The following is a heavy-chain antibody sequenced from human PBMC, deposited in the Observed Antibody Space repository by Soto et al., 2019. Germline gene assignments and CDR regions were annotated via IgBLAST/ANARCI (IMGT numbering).Heavy chain of an antibody. Sequence: QVQLQESGPGLVKPSETLSLTCTVSGGSISSYYWSWIRQPPGKGLEWIGDIYYSGSTNYNPSLKSGVTTYVETSKSQCSLRRSSVTAADTAVYYCARWGYSSTPTGFDYWGQGTLVTVSS. D-gene: IGHD6-13*01. CDR2: IYYSGST. CDR3: ARWGYSSTPTGFDY. V-gene: IGHV4-59*01. CDR1: GGSISSYY. J-gene: IGHJ4*02.